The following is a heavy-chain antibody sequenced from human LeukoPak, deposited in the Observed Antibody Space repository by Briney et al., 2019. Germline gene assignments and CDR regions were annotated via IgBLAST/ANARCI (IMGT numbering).Heavy chain of an antibody. V-gene: IGHV4-4*08. CDR2: IYEGIP. Sequence: SETLSLTCSVSGGSINSRFWAWIRQPPGKGLEGIGYIYEGIPPYNPSLKSRVTISADTSNSQYSLKLNSVTAADTAVYYCASEDTADYKGRFDHWGQGTLVTVSS. D-gene: IGHD4-11*01. J-gene: IGHJ4*02. CDR1: GGSINSRF. CDR3: ASEDTADYKGRFDH.